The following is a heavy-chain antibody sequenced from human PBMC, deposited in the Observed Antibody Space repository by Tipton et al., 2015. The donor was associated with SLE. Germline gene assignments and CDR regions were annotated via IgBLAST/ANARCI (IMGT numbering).Heavy chain of an antibody. Sequence: TLSLTCAVSGGSISSGGYSWSWIRQPPGKGLEWIGYIYHSGSTYYNPSLKSRVTISVDRSKNQFSLKLSSVTAADTAVYYCARKKGVIAAFDYWGQGTPVTVSS. CDR3: ARKKGVIAAFDY. CDR1: GGSISSGGYS. CDR2: IYHSGST. J-gene: IGHJ4*02. V-gene: IGHV4-30-2*01. D-gene: IGHD3-16*02.